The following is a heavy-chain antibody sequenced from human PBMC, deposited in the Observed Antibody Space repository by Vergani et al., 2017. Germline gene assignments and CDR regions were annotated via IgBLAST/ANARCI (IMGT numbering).Heavy chain of an antibody. CDR1: GGSISSGSYY. J-gene: IGHJ4*02. V-gene: IGHV4-61*02. CDR3: ARVLPAAGSNLGGLVDDY. CDR2: IYTSGST. Sequence: QVQLQESGPGLVKPSQTLSLTCTVSGGSISSGSYYWSWIRQPAGKGLEWIGRIYTSGSTNYNPSLKSRVTISVDTSKNQFSLKLSSVTAADTAVYYCARVLPAAGSNLGGLVDDYWGQGTLVTVSS. D-gene: IGHD6-13*01.